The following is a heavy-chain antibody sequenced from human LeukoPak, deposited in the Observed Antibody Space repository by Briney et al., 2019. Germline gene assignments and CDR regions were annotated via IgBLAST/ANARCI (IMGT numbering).Heavy chain of an antibody. CDR2: INTNTGNP. CDR3: ARSPMVYATDNWFDP. CDR1: RYTFTGYY. J-gene: IGHJ5*02. V-gene: IGHV7-4-1*02. D-gene: IGHD2-8*01. Sequence: GASVKVSCKASRYTFTGYYMHWVRQAPGQGLEWMGWINTNTGNPTYAQGFTGRFVFSLDTSVSTAYLQISSLKAEDTAVYYCARSPMVYATDNWFDPWGQGTLVTVSS.